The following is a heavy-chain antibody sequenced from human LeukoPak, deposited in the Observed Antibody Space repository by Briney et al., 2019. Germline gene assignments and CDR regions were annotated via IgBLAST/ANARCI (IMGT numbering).Heavy chain of an antibody. D-gene: IGHD3-10*01. CDR2: IYYTGST. CDR1: GGSFSYYY. Sequence: SETLSLTCTVSGGSFSYYYWNWIRQPPGKGLEWIGHIYYTGSTNYNPSLKSPVTISVDTSKNQFSLKLSSVTAADTAVYYCARSGYYGSGSYPPNCFDPWGQGTLVTVSS. J-gene: IGHJ5*02. V-gene: IGHV4-59*01. CDR3: ARSGYYGSGSYPPNCFDP.